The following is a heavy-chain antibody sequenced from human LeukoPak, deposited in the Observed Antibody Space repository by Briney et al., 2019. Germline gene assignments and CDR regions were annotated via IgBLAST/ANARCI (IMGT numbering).Heavy chain of an antibody. CDR2: IYYSGST. J-gene: IGHJ6*02. V-gene: IGHV4-39*07. Sequence: PSETLSLTCTVSGGSISSSSYYWGWIRQPPGKGLEWIGSIYYSGSTYYNPSLKSRVTISVDTSKNQFSLKLSSVTAADTAVYYCARHIPAYTAMVTGLYYYYGMDVWGQGTTVTVSS. D-gene: IGHD5-18*01. CDR3: ARHIPAYTAMVTGLYYYYGMDV. CDR1: GGSISSSSYY.